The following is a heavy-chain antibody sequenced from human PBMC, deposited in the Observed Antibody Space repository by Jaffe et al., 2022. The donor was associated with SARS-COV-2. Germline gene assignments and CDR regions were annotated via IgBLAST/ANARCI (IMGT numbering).Heavy chain of an antibody. D-gene: IGHD2-15*01. CDR3: ARGLLNPGGSSSLSIKRINNNWYFDF. CDR2: IYYTGST. J-gene: IGHJ2*01. CDR1: GGSISTYY. V-gene: IGHV4-59*01. Sequence: QVQLQESGPGLVKPSETLSLTCTVSGGSISTYYWSWIRQPPGKGLEWIGYIYYTGSTNYNPSLKSRVTISVDTSKNQFSLKLTSVTAADTAVYYCARGLLNPGGSSSLSIKRINNNWYFDFWGRGTLVTVSS.